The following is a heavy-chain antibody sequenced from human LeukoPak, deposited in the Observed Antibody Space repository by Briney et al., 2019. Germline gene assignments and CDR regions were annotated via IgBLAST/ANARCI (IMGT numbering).Heavy chain of an antibody. CDR2: IYYSGST. J-gene: IGHJ4*02. CDR3: ARDRSGSSWFLGY. D-gene: IGHD6-13*01. CDR1: GGSISSYY. Sequence: SETLSLTCTVSGGSISSYYWSWIRQPPGKGLEWIGYIYYSGSTDYNPSLKSRVTISVDTSKNQFSLKLSSVTAADTAVYYCARDRSGSSWFLGYWGQGTLVTASS. V-gene: IGHV4-59*01.